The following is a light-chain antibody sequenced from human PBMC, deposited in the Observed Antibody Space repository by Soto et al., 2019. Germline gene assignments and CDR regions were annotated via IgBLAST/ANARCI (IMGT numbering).Light chain of an antibody. CDR2: DAS. V-gene: IGKV3-11*01. CDR3: QQRSNWLT. CDR1: QSVSSY. Sequence: IGFTQSPSTLSLSPGERATLSCRASQSVSSYLAWYQQKPGQAPRLLIYDASNRATGIPARFNGSGSGTDFTLTISSLEPEDFAVYYCQQRSNWLTFGGGTKVDIK. J-gene: IGKJ4*01.